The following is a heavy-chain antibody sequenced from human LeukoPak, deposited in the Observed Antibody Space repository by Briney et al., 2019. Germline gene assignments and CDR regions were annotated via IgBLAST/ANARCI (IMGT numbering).Heavy chain of an antibody. CDR1: GYRFTSYY. J-gene: IGHJ4*02. CDR2: TNPSGGSP. CDR3: VRGIPLFDY. Sequence: ASVKLSCKASGYRFTSYYMHWVRQAPGQGLEWMGITNPSGGSPTYAQKFQGRVTMTGDTSTSTVYMELSSLRSEDTAVYYCVRGIPLFDYWGQGTLVTVSS. V-gene: IGHV1-46*01.